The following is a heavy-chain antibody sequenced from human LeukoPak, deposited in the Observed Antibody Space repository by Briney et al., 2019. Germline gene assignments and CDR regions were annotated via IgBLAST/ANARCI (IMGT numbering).Heavy chain of an antibody. CDR1: GYTFTTYG. CDR3: ARYYYGSEYNWFDP. D-gene: IGHD3-10*01. CDR2: ISAYNGNT. V-gene: IGHV1-18*01. J-gene: IGHJ5*02. Sequence: GASVKVSCKASGYTFTTYGISWVRQAPGQGLEWMGWISAYNGNTNYAQKLQGRVTMTTDTSTSTAYMELRSLRSDDTAVYYCARYYYGSEYNWFDPWGQGTLVTVSS.